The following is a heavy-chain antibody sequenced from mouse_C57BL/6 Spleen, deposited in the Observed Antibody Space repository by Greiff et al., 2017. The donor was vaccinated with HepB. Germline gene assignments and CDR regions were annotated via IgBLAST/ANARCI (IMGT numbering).Heavy chain of an antibody. CDR3: ARGPLLRELEAWFAY. V-gene: IGHV1-78*01. CDR2: IYPRDGST. Sequence: VQLQQSDAELVKPGASVKISCKVSGYTFTDHTIHWMKQRPEQGLEWIGYIYPRDGSTKYNEKFKGKATLTADKSSSTAYMQLNSLTSEDSAVYFCARGPLLRELEAWFAYWGQGTLVTVSA. J-gene: IGHJ3*01. D-gene: IGHD1-1*01. CDR1: GYTFTDHT.